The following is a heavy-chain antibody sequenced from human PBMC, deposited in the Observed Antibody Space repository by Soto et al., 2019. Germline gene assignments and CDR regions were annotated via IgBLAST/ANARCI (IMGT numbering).Heavy chain of an antibody. CDR1: GGTFSSYT. V-gene: IGHV1-69*02. J-gene: IGHJ4*02. CDR3: ARVSDVVATIKGYFDY. Sequence: ASVKVSCKASGGTFSSYTISWVRQAPGQGLEWMGRIIPILGIANYAQKFQGRVTITADKSTSTAYMELSSLRSEDTAVYYCARVSDVVATIKGYFDYWGQGTLVTVSS. D-gene: IGHD5-12*01. CDR2: IIPILGIA.